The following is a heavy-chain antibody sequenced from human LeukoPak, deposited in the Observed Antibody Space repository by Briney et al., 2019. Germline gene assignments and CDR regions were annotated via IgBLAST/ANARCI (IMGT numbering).Heavy chain of an antibody. CDR3: ARGGQRSPLEDY. J-gene: IGHJ4*02. D-gene: IGHD6-25*01. CDR1: GFTFSSYS. V-gene: IGHV3-21*01. Sequence: GGSLRLSCAASGFTFSSYSMNWVRQAPGKGLEWVSSISSSSSYIYYADSVKGRFTISRDNAKNSLYLQMNSLRAEDTAVYYCARGGQRSPLEDYWGQGTLVTVSS. CDR2: ISSSSSYI.